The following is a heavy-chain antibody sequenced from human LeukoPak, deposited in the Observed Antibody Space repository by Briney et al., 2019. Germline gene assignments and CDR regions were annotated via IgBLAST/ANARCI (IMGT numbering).Heavy chain of an antibody. V-gene: IGHV1-8*02. J-gene: IGHJ6*02. Sequence: GASVKVSCKASGYTFTSYGISWVRQAPGQGLEWMGWMNPNSGNTGYAQKFQGRVTMTRNTSISTAYMELSSLRSEDTAVYYCARGVSYDFWLYYYYGMDVWGQGTTVTVSS. CDR1: GYTFTSYG. D-gene: IGHD3-3*01. CDR2: MNPNSGNT. CDR3: ARGVSYDFWLYYYYGMDV.